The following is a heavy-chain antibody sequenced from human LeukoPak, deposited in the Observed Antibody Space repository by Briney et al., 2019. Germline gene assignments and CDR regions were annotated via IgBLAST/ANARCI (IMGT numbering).Heavy chain of an antibody. J-gene: IGHJ4*02. Sequence: SETLSLTCAVHGGSFSGYYCSWIRQPPGKGLEWIGEINHSGSTNYNPSLKSRVTISVDTSKNQFSLKLRSGTAADAAVYYCARSGSWNQIPFDYWGQGTLVTVSS. CDR2: INHSGST. V-gene: IGHV4-34*01. CDR3: ARSGSWNQIPFDY. CDR1: GGSFSGYY. D-gene: IGHD2-15*01.